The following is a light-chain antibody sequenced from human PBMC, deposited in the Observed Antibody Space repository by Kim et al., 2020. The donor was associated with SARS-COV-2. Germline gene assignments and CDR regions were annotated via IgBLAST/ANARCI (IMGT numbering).Light chain of an antibody. CDR2: GNS. CDR1: SSNSGAGYD. V-gene: IGLV1-40*01. J-gene: IGLJ3*02. Sequence: RVTIACTGSSSNSGAGYDVHWDQQLPGTAPKRLIYGNSNRPSGVPDRFSGSKSGTSASLAITGLQAEDEADYYCQSYDSSLTHWVFGGGTQLTVL. CDR3: QSYDSSLTHWV.